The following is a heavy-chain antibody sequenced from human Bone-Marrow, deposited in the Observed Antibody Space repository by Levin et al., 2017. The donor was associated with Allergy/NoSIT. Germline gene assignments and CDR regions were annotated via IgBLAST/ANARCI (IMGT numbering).Heavy chain of an antibody. CDR3: AKAGPRIAVAGTRYFDY. Sequence: GGSLRLSCAASGFTFTGYGMTWVRQAPGKGLEWVSTISYTGDTTYYADSVKGRFTISRDNSKNTLYLQMNSLRVEDTAVYYCAKAGPRIAVAGTRYFDYWGQGILVTVCS. CDR2: ISYTGDTT. V-gene: IGHV3-23*01. J-gene: IGHJ4*02. D-gene: IGHD6-19*01. CDR1: GFTFTGYG.